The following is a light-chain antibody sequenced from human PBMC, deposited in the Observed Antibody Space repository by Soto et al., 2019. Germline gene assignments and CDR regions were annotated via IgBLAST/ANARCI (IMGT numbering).Light chain of an antibody. Sequence: QSVLTQPPSVSGAPGPRVTIACTGSSSNIGGAYDVHWYQQLPGTAPKLLIYGNSNRPSGVPDRFSGSKSGTSASLAITGLQAEHEADYDCQSYDSSLSGWVFGGGTKLTVL. CDR1: SSNIGGAYD. J-gene: IGLJ2*01. V-gene: IGLV1-40*01. CDR2: GNS. CDR3: QSYDSSLSGWV.